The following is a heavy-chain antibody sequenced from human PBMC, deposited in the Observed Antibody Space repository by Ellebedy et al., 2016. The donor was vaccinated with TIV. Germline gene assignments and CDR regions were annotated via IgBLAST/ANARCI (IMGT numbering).Heavy chain of an antibody. J-gene: IGHJ6*02. CDR2: VHYRGSV. D-gene: IGHD3-10*01. CDR1: GGAISSDF. V-gene: IGHV4-59*01. CDR3: ARGPGGYLPAAYYYYYNGLDV. Sequence: SETLSLTCTVSGGAISSDFWSWIRQPPGKGLEWIGYVHYRGSVNYKPSLKSRVTITLDTSTNQFSLSLTSVTAADTAVYYCARGPGGYLPAAYYYYYNGLDVWGQGTTVTVSS.